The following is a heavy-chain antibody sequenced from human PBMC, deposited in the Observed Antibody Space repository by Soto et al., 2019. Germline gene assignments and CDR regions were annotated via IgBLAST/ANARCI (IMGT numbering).Heavy chain of an antibody. CDR3: ARGREDCSSTSCPVYYFDY. V-gene: IGHV4-34*01. J-gene: IGHJ4*02. Sequence: KPSETLSLTCAVYGGSFSGYYWSWIRQPPGKGLEWIGEINHSGSTNYNPSLKSRVTISVDTSKNQFSLKLSSVTAADTAVYYCARGREDCSSTSCPVYYFDYWGQGTLVTSPQ. CDR1: GGSFSGYY. D-gene: IGHD2-2*01. CDR2: INHSGST.